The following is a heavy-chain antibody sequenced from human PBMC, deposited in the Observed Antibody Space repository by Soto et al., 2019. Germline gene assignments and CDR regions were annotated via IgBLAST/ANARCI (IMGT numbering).Heavy chain of an antibody. CDR2: IYYSGST. CDR1: GGSISSGDYD. J-gene: IGHJ4*02. Sequence: SETLSLTCTVCGGSISSGDYDWSWIRQPPGKGLEWIGYIYYSGSTYYNPSLKSRVTISVDTSKNQFSLKLSSVTAADTAVYYCARVTYYDFWSGYPDYWGQGTLVTVSS. D-gene: IGHD3-3*01. V-gene: IGHV4-30-4*01. CDR3: ARVTYYDFWSGYPDY.